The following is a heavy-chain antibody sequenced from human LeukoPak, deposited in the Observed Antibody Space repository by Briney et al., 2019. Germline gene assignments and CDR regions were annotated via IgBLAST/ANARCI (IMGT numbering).Heavy chain of an antibody. CDR1: GFTFSSYG. V-gene: IGHV3-30*03. CDR2: IPYDGSNK. J-gene: IGHJ4*02. Sequence: GGSLRLSCAASGFTFSSYGMHWVRQAPGKGLEWVAVIPYDGSNKYYADSVKGRFTISRDNSKNTLYLQMNSLRAEDTAVYYCATDIVATSPPDYWGQGTLVTVSS. D-gene: IGHD5-12*01. CDR3: ATDIVATSPPDY.